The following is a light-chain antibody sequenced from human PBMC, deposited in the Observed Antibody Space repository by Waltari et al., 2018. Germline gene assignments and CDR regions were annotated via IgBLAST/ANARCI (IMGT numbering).Light chain of an antibody. Sequence: QSVLTQPPSASGTPGQRVTISCSGSSSNLGSNYVYWYQQLPGTAPTLPLYRKNQRPSGVPDRFSGSKSGTSASLAISGLRSEDEADYYCAAWDDSLRGGVFGTGTRVTVL. V-gene: IGLV1-47*01. CDR2: RKN. J-gene: IGLJ1*01. CDR3: AAWDDSLRGGV. CDR1: SSNLGSNY.